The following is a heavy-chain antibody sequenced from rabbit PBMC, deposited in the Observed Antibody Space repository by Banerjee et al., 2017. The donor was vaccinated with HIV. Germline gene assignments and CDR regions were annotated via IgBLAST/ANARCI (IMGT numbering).Heavy chain of an antibody. CDR3: ARDPGAFGDLPL. J-gene: IGHJ4*01. D-gene: IGHD5-1*01. CDR1: GFSFSSSHY. CDR2: IYTGSGAT. V-gene: IGHV1S43*01. Sequence: QSLEESGGDLVQPEGSLTLACTASGFSFSSSHYISWVRQAPGKGLEWVGCIYTGSGATYYANWVNGRFTISRSTSLNTVDLKVTSLTAADTATYFCARDPGAFGDLPLWGPGTLVTVS.